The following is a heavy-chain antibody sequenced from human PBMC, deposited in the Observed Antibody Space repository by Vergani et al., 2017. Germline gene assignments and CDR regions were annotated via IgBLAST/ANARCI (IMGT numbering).Heavy chain of an antibody. D-gene: IGHD3-3*01. CDR1: GFTFSTYA. V-gene: IGHV3-23*01. Sequence: EVQLLESGGSLKQPGGSVRLSCAASGFTFSTYAMHWVRQAPGKGLEWVSALTGGGGSTYYADSFKGRFIISRDNSRDTLSLQMNSLRPEDTATYCCVRCAGNYENFFDAWCRGTLVTVSS. CDR3: VRCAGNYENFFDA. CDR2: LTGGGGST. J-gene: IGHJ4*02.